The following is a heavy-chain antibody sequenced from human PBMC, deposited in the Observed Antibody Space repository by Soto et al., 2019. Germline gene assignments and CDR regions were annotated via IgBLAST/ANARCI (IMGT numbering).Heavy chain of an antibody. J-gene: IGHJ4*02. CDR1: GYTFTRYG. V-gene: IGHV1-18*04. CDR3: ARDPPGLYQFDY. Sequence: QVQLVQSGAEVKKTGASVKVSCKASGYTFTRYGISWVRQAPGQVLEWMGWINLNNGKTDYQRRLQGRVTMTTDTYTTTIYMELRNLRPDDTAMYYCARDPPGLYQFDYWGQGTLVTVSS. D-gene: IGHD3-16*02. CDR2: INLNNGKT.